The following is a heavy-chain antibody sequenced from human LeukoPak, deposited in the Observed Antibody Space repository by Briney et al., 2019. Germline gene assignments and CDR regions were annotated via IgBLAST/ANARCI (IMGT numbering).Heavy chain of an antibody. Sequence: ASVKVSCKASGYTFTSYAMNWVRQAPGQGLEWMGWINTNTGNPTYAQGFTGRFVFSLDASVSTAYLQISSLKAEDTAVYYCARVRKQWLVTGFGYWGQGTLVTVSS. CDR2: INTNTGNP. D-gene: IGHD6-19*01. CDR1: GYTFTSYA. J-gene: IGHJ4*02. V-gene: IGHV7-4-1*02. CDR3: ARVRKQWLVTGFGY.